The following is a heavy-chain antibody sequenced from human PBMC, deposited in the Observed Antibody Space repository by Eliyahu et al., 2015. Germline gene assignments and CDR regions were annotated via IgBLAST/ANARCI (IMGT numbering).Heavy chain of an antibody. CDR2: INAGNGNT. CDR3: ARELDGYSPSFDY. D-gene: IGHD5-18*01. CDR1: GXTFTSYA. Sequence: QVQLVQSGAEVKKPGASVKXSCXASGXTFTSYAMHWVRQAPGQRLEWMGWINAGNGNTKYSQKFQGRVTITRDTSASTAYMELSSLRSEDTAVYYCARELDGYSPSFDYWGQGTLVTVSS. V-gene: IGHV1-3*01. J-gene: IGHJ4*02.